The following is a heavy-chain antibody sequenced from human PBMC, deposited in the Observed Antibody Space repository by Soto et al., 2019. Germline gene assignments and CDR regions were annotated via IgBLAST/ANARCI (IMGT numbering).Heavy chain of an antibody. V-gene: IGHV3-7*01. CDR2: IKQDGSER. J-gene: IGHJ2*01. CDR1: GFTFSNFW. CDR3: ARVAGQWEITL. Sequence: EVQLVESGGGLVQPGGSLRLSCEASGFTFSNFWLNWVRKAPGKGLEWVANIKQDGSERNYLGSVKGRFTISRDNAKNSLYLQMNSLRDGDTAVYYCARVAGQWEITLWGRGALVTVSS. D-gene: IGHD1-26*01.